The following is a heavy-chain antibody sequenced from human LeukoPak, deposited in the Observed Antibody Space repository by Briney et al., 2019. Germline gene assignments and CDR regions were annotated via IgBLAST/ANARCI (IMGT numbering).Heavy chain of an antibody. V-gene: IGHV1-69*04. Sequence: ASVKVSCKASGGTFSSYAISWVRQAPGQGLEWMGRIIPILGIANYAQKFQGRVTITADKSTSTAYMELSSLRSEDTAVYYCAGGTYYDILTGSRTYNWFDPWGQGTLVTVSS. CDR2: IIPILGIA. J-gene: IGHJ5*02. CDR3: AGGTYYDILTGSRTYNWFDP. CDR1: GGTFSSYA. D-gene: IGHD3-9*01.